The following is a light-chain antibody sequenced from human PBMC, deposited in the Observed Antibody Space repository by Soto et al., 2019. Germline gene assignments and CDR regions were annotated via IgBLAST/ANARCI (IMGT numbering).Light chain of an antibody. CDR2: GAS. Sequence: EIVMTQSPATLSVSPGERATLSCRASQSVSSNLAWYQQKPGQAPRLLIYGASTRATGIPARFSGSRSGTEFTLTISSLQSEDFADYYCQQYNNWPLFGPGTKVDIK. V-gene: IGKV3-15*01. J-gene: IGKJ3*01. CDR1: QSVSSN. CDR3: QQYNNWPL.